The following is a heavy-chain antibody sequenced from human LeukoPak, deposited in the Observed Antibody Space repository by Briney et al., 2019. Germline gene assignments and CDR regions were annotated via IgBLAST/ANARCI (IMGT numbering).Heavy chain of an antibody. Sequence: GGSLRLSCAASGFTFSSYGMHWVRQAPGKGLEWVAVIWYDGSNKYYADSVKGRFTISRDNSKNTPYLQMNSLRAEDTAVYYCARDWTDIVAPRESYGMDVWGKGTTVTVSS. CDR3: ARDWTDIVAPRESYGMDV. D-gene: IGHD5-12*01. CDR1: GFTFSSYG. V-gene: IGHV3-33*01. CDR2: IWYDGSNK. J-gene: IGHJ6*04.